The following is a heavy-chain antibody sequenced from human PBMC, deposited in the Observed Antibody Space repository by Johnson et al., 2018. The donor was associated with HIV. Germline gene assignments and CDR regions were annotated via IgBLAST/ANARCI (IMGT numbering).Heavy chain of an antibody. V-gene: IGHV3-9*01. D-gene: IGHD6-13*01. J-gene: IGHJ3*01. Sequence: VQLVESGGGLVQPGRSLRLSCAASGFTFDDYAMHWVRQAPGKGLEWVSGISWNSGSIGYADSVKGRFTISRDNAKNSLYLQMNSLRAEDTALYYCAKGGGSSWCDAFDVWGRGTMVTVS. CDR3: AKGGGSSWCDAFDV. CDR1: GFTFDDYA. CDR2: ISWNSGSI.